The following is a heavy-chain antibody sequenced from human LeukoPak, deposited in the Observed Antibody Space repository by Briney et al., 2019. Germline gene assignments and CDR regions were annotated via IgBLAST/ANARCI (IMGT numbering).Heavy chain of an antibody. CDR1: GYTFTSYG. Sequence: ASVTVSCKASGYTFTSYGISWVRQAPGQGLEWMGWISAYNGNTNYAQKLQGRVTMTTDTSTSTAYMELRSLRSDDTAVYYCARVRVGFGEFDYWGQGTLVTVSS. J-gene: IGHJ4*02. V-gene: IGHV1-18*01. D-gene: IGHD3-10*01. CDR3: ARVRVGFGEFDY. CDR2: ISAYNGNT.